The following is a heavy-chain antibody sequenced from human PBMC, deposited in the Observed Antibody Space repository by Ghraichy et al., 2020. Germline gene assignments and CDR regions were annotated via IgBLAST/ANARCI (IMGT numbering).Heavy chain of an antibody. V-gene: IGHV1-2*02. CDR1: GYTFTGYY. J-gene: IGHJ4*02. CDR3: ATKVGPMIEPGGFDY. D-gene: IGHD3-22*01. Sequence: ASVKVSCKASGYTFTGYYMHWVRQAPGQGLEWMGWINPNSGGTNYAQKFQGRVTMTRDTSISTAYMELSRLRSDDTAVYYCATKVGPMIEPGGFDYWGQGTLVTVSS. CDR2: INPNSGGT.